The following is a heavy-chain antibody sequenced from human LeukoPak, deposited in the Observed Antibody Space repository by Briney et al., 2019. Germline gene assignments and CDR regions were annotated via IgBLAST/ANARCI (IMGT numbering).Heavy chain of an antibody. CDR3: ARDLYYDSSGFAYDY. CDR1: GGTFSSYA. CDR2: IIPIFGTA. Sequence: GSSVKVSCKASGGTFSSYAISWVRQAPGQGLEWVGRIIPIFGTANYAQKFQGRVTITTDESTSTAYMELSSLRSEDTAVYYCARDLYYDSSGFAYDYWGQGTLVTVSS. J-gene: IGHJ4*02. D-gene: IGHD3-22*01. V-gene: IGHV1-69*05.